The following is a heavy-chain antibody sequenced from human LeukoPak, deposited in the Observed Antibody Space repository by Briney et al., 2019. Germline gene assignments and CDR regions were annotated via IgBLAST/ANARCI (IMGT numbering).Heavy chain of an antibody. J-gene: IGHJ6*03. Sequence: PRGSLRLSCAASGFTFSSYAMTWVRQAPGKGLEWVSAISGSGGSTYYADSVKGRFTISRDNAKNTLYLQMNSLRAEDTAVYYCARAMRELPGNYYYYMDVWGKGTTVTVSS. CDR2: ISGSGGST. CDR3: ARAMRELPGNYYYYMDV. CDR1: GFTFSSYA. V-gene: IGHV3-23*01. D-gene: IGHD1-26*01.